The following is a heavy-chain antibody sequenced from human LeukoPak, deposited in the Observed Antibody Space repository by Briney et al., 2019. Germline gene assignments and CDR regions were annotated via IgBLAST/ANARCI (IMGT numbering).Heavy chain of an antibody. D-gene: IGHD2-2*01. V-gene: IGHV3-30*18. Sequence: GGSLRLSCVASGFTFTSYGMHWVRQAPGKGLEWMSVISYDGSNKYYADSVKGRFTISRDNSKNTLYLQMNSLRAEDTAVYYCAKDRGIVVVPAAMQVDYWGQGTLVTVSS. CDR2: ISYDGSNK. CDR3: AKDRGIVVVPAAMQVDY. CDR1: GFTFTSYG. J-gene: IGHJ4*02.